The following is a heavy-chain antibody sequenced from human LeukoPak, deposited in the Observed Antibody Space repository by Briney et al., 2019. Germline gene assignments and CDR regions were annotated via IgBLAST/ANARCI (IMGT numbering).Heavy chain of an antibody. CDR3: ARDSRYCSSTSCSPSSLDY. Sequence: GGSLRLSCAASGFTFSSYAMHWVRQAPGKGLEWVAVISYDGSNKYYADSVKGRFTISRDNSKNTLYLQMNSLRAEDTAVYYCARDSRYCSSTSCSPSSLDYWGQGTLVTVSS. J-gene: IGHJ4*02. CDR1: GFTFSSYA. D-gene: IGHD2-2*01. V-gene: IGHV3-30*04. CDR2: ISYDGSNK.